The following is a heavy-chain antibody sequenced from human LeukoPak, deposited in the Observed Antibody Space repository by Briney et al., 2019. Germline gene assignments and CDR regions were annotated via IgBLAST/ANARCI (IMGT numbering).Heavy chain of an antibody. Sequence: PGGSLRLSCVASGLPIADFAMHWGRQAPRKGLEWVSLISGDGVSTFYADSVKGRFSISRDNSKNSLSLEMNSLRTEDTAMYYCARESGKFDYWGQGTLVAVSS. CDR3: ARESGKFDY. J-gene: IGHJ4*02. CDR2: ISGDGVST. V-gene: IGHV3-43*02. CDR1: GLPIADFA.